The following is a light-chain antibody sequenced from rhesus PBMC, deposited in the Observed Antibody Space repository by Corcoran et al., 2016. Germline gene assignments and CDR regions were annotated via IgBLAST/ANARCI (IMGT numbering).Light chain of an antibody. CDR1: ENVNNY. CDR3: QHGYDTPLT. V-gene: IGKV1-74*01. Sequence: DIQMTQSPSSLSASVGDRVTITCRASENVNNYLNWYQQKPGKAPKLLSHKASTLQSGGPSRFSGSGSGTDYTFTISSLQPEDFATYYCQHGYDTPLTFGGGTKVEIK. J-gene: IGKJ4*01. CDR2: KAS.